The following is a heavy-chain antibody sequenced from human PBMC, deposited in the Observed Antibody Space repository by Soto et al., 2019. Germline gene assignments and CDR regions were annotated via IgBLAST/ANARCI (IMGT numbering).Heavy chain of an antibody. CDR2: INSGVST. CDR3: ARADVRIYYGMDV. Sequence: EVQLVESGGGLMQPGASVRLSCAASGVTVSSNYMSWVRQAPGQGLEWVSVINSGVSTYYADSVKGRFTTSRENSKKTVYLAMNSLRSEGTAVYYFARADVRIYYGMDVWGQGTTVTVSS. J-gene: IGHJ6*02. CDR1: GVTVSSNY. D-gene: IGHD2-8*01. V-gene: IGHV3-53*01.